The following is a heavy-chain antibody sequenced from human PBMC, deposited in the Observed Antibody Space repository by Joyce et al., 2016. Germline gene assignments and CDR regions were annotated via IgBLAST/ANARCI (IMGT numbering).Heavy chain of an antibody. CDR1: GASIGIYY. CDR3: ARVGSSWSFGY. Sequence: QAQLQESGPGLVKPSETLSLTCTVSGASIGIYYWNWIRQPPGKGLEWIGYIFYTGSTNYNPSRKSRVTMSVDMSKNQFSLNLNSVTAADTAVYYCARVGSSWSFGYWGQGTLVTVSS. CDR2: IFYTGST. D-gene: IGHD6-13*01. V-gene: IGHV4-59*01. J-gene: IGHJ4*02.